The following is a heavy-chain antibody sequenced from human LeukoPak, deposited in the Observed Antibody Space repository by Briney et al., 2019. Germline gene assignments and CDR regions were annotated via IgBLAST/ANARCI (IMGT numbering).Heavy chain of an antibody. CDR3: ARANWWGELGLQGSPLKFDY. D-gene: IGHD1-7*01. V-gene: IGHV1-2*02. Sequence: ASVKVSCKASGYTFTGYYMHWVRQAPGQGLEWMGWINPNSGGTNYAQKFQGRVTMTRDTSISTAYMELSRLRSDDTAVYYCARANWWGELGLQGSPLKFDYWGQGTLVTVSS. CDR2: INPNSGGT. CDR1: GYTFTGYY. J-gene: IGHJ4*02.